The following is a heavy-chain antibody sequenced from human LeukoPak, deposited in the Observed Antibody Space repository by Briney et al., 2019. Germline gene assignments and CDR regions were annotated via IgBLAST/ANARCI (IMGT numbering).Heavy chain of an antibody. CDR3: ARVVSGGTFDS. V-gene: IGHV4-4*07. D-gene: IGHD5/OR15-5a*01. J-gene: IGHJ5*01. Sequence: SETLSPTCTVSDGAIGSYYWTWVRQPADKGFEWIGHVYSDGTTNYNPSLKSRLTMSIDKAKNKFSLKVNSVTAADTAVYYCARVVSGGTFDSWGQGTLVTVSS. CDR1: DGAIGSYY. CDR2: VYSDGTT.